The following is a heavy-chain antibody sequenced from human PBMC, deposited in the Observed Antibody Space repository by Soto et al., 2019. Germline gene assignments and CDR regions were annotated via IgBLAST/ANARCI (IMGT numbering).Heavy chain of an antibody. V-gene: IGHV3-11*01. Sequence: GFSWKEYYMTLVRQTPEKGLEWISTITSSGGNAYYAASVKGRVTISRDNAHNSLYLQMSGLRAEDTAVYWCARGPVAGSDFWGQGTLVTVSS. J-gene: IGHJ4*02. CDR2: ITSSGGNA. CDR1: GFSWKEYY. CDR3: ARGPVAGSDF. D-gene: IGHD6-19*01.